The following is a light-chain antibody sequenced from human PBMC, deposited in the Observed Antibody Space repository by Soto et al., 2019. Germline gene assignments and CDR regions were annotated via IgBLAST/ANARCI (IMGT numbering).Light chain of an antibody. Sequence: QSALTQPPSASGYPGQSVAISCTGTARDIGGYNFVSWYQQHPGKAPKLMIHEVNKRPSGVPDRFSGSKSGNTASLTVSGLQAEDEADYSCSSHGGTSPYVFGTGTKLTVL. CDR3: SSHGGTSPYV. CDR2: EVN. J-gene: IGLJ1*01. V-gene: IGLV2-8*01. CDR1: ARDIGGYNF.